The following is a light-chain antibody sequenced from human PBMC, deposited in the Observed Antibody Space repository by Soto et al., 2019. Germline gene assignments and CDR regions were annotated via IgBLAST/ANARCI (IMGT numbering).Light chain of an antibody. J-gene: IGLJ1*01. Sequence: QSVLTQPLSVSASPGQRVTISCSGGSSNIGSNTVAWYQHLPGTAPPRLIFTAGQRPSAAPGRFSGSKSGTSASLASSGLQSEDEVDYYCSSWDNSLNGYVFGPGTKVTV. CDR2: TAG. CDR3: SSWDNSLNGYV. V-gene: IGLV1-44*01. CDR1: SSNIGSNT.